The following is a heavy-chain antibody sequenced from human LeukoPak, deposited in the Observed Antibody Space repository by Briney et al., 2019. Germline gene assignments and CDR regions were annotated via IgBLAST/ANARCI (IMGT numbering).Heavy chain of an antibody. D-gene: IGHD5-24*01. V-gene: IGHV3-23*01. J-gene: IGHJ4*02. CDR3: ARESRDGYAGDY. CDR1: GFPFSSDA. Sequence: GGTLRLSCAGSGFPFSSDAMNWVRQAPGKGLEWVASISGSTGSTQYADSVKGRFTVSRDNSKNTLYLQMNSLRAEDTAVYYCARESRDGYAGDYWGQGTLVTVSS. CDR2: ISGSTGST.